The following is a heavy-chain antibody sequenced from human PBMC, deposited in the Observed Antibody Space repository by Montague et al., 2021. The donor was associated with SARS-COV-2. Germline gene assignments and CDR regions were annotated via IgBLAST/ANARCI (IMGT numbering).Heavy chain of an antibody. Sequence: SETLSLTCTVSGGSISSYYWSWIRQPPGKGLEWIGYIYYSGSTNYNPSLESRVTISVDTSKNQFSLKLSSVTAADTAVYYCARGSGWMGNAFDIWGQGTMVPVSS. CDR2: IYYSGST. CDR1: GGSISSYY. J-gene: IGHJ3*02. CDR3: ARGSGWMGNAFDI. V-gene: IGHV4-59*01. D-gene: IGHD6-19*01.